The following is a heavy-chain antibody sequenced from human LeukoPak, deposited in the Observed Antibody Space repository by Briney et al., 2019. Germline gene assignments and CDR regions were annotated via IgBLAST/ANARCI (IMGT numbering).Heavy chain of an antibody. CDR2: ISGSGSGR. CDR3: AKDSQSSSSHNWFDP. V-gene: IGHV3-23*01. D-gene: IGHD6-6*01. J-gene: IGHJ5*02. Sequence: GGSLRLSCAASGFTFSSYWMSWVRQAPGKGLEWVSDISGSGSGRNYADSVKGRFTISRDNSKNTLYLQMNSLRAEDTAVYYCAKDSQSSSSHNWFDPWGQGTLVTVSS. CDR1: GFTFSSYW.